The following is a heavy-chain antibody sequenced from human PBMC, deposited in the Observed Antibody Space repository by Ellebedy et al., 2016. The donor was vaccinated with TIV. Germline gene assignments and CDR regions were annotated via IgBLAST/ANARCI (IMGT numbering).Heavy chain of an antibody. CDR1: GFNFRTYG. Sequence: PGGSLRLSCAASGFNFRTYGVNWVRQAPGKGLEWVFGMSSSEAYIYYTDSVRGRFTISRDNAKNSVSLQLNSLRVEDTGVYFCARESPPDVWGQGTTVIVSS. V-gene: IGHV3-21*06. CDR2: MSSSEAYI. J-gene: IGHJ6*02. CDR3: ARESPPDV.